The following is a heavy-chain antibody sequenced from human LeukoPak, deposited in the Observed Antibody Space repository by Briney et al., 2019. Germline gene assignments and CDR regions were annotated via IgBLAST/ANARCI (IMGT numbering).Heavy chain of an antibody. J-gene: IGHJ6*03. CDR2: ISGSSGTI. Sequence: GGSLRHSCAGTGFSFSNFGMNWVRQAPGKGLECVSFISGSSGTIYYADSVKGRFTISRDNTKNSLYLQMNSLRAEGTAIYYCARERGGFGGYLPYYYLDVWGKGTTVTVSS. CDR3: ARERGGFGGYLPYYYLDV. V-gene: IGHV3-48*04. CDR1: GFSFSNFG. D-gene: IGHD5-12*01.